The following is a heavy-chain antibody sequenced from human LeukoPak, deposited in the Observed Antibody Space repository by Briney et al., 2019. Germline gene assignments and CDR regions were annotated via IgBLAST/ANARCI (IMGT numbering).Heavy chain of an antibody. V-gene: IGHV3-7*03. CDR2: LKLDGSEK. J-gene: IGHJ4*02. D-gene: IGHD3-3*01. CDR1: GFTFGKYW. Sequence: GGSLRLSCVASGFTFGKYWMSWVRQAPGKGLEWVANLKLDGSEKNYVDSVKGRFTISRDNTKNSLYLQMNSLRAEDTAVFYCARDQYDTWSRRGNFDSWGQGTLVIVSS. CDR3: ARDQYDTWSRRGNFDS.